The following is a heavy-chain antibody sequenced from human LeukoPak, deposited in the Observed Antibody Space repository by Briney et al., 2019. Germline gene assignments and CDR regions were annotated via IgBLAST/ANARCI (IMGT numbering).Heavy chain of an antibody. CDR3: ARAPYCGGDCYLALYDY. Sequence: ASVKVSCKASGGTFSSYAISWVRQAPGQGLEWMGGIIPIFGTANYAQKFQGRVTITADESTSTAYMELSSLRSEDTAVYYCARAPYCGGDCYLALYDYWGQGTLVTVSS. D-gene: IGHD2-21*02. V-gene: IGHV1-69*13. CDR2: IIPIFGTA. J-gene: IGHJ4*02. CDR1: GGTFSSYA.